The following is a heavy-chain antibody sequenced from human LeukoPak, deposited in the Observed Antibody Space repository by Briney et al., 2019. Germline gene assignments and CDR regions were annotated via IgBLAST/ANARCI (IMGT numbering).Heavy chain of an antibody. CDR3: ARGRYSYGSY. J-gene: IGHJ4*02. Sequence: PSETLSLTCAVSGYSISSGYYWGWIRQPPGRGLEWIGYIYYSGSTNYNPSLKSRVTISVDTSKNQFSLKLSSVTAADTAVYYCARGRYSYGSYWGQGTLVTVSS. D-gene: IGHD5-18*01. CDR1: GYSISSGYY. CDR2: IYYSGST. V-gene: IGHV4-61*01.